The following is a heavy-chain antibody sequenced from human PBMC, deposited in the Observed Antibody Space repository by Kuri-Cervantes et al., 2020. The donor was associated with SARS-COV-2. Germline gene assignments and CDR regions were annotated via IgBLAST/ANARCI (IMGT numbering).Heavy chain of an antibody. Sequence: GGSLRLYSAASGFTFSSYSMNWVRQAPGKGLEWVSSISSSSSYIYYADSVKGRFTISRDNAKNSLFLQMSSLRAGDTAMYYCTRESEKRVSKSFDSWGQGTLVTVSS. V-gene: IGHV3-21*01. CDR2: ISSSSSYI. CDR3: TRESEKRVSKSFDS. J-gene: IGHJ4*02. D-gene: IGHD1-14*01. CDR1: GFTFSSYS.